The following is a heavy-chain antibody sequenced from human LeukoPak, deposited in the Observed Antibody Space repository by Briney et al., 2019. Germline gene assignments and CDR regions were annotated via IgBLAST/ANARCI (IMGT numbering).Heavy chain of an antibody. CDR2: IYPGDSDT. CDR1: GYRFTSYW. V-gene: IGHV5-51*01. J-gene: IGHJ4*02. D-gene: IGHD2-2*01. CDR3: ARLVGGTSAWIDY. Sequence: GGALEISLKGSGYRFTSYWIGWVRQMPGKGLEWMGIIYPGDSDTRYSPSFQGQVTISADKSISTAYLQWSSLKASDTAMYFCARLVGGTSAWIDYWGQGTLVTVSS.